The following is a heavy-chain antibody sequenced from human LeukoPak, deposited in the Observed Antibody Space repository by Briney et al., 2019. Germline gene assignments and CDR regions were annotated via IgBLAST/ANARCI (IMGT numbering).Heavy chain of an antibody. Sequence: GGSLRLSCAASGFTFSSYSMNWVRQAPGKGLEWVSSISSSSSYIYYADSVKGRFTISRDNAKNSLYLQMNSLRAEDTAVYHCARVVGSTSPMDYWGQGTLVTVSS. CDR2: ISSSSSYI. D-gene: IGHD2-2*01. CDR3: ARVVGSTSPMDY. CDR1: GFTFSSYS. J-gene: IGHJ4*02. V-gene: IGHV3-21*01.